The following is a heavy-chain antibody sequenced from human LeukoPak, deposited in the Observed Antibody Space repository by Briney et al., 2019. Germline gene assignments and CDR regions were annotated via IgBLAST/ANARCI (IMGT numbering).Heavy chain of an antibody. CDR3: ARHGRLGATKNKGGPGVFYF. D-gene: IGHD1-26*01. V-gene: IGHV5-51*01. Sequence: GESLKISCKGSGYSFTSYWIGWVRQMPGKGLEWMGIIYPGDSDTRYSPSFQGQVTISADKSISTAYLQWSSLKASDTAMYYCARHGRLGATKNKGGPGVFYFWGKGTMVTVS. CDR2: IYPGDSDT. CDR1: GYSFTSYW. J-gene: IGHJ3*01.